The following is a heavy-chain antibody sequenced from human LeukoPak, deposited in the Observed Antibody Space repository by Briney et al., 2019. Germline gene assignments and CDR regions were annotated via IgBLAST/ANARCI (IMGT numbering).Heavy chain of an antibody. V-gene: IGHV4-59*12. CDR2: IYYSGST. CDR3: ARAPDYYGSGAFDI. Sequence: SETLSLTCTVSGGSISSYYWSWIRQPPGKGLEWIGYIYYSGSTNYNPSLKSRVTISVDTSKNQFSLKLSSVTAADTAVYYRARAPDYYGSGAFDIWGQGTMVTVSS. J-gene: IGHJ3*02. CDR1: GGSISSYY. D-gene: IGHD3-10*01.